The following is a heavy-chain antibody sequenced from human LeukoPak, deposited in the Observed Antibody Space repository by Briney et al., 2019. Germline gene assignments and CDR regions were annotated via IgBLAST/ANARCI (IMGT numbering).Heavy chain of an antibody. CDR1: GGSISSDSYY. J-gene: IGHJ3*02. CDR2: IYTSGST. CDR3: ARDSYSSSWHLAASDAFDI. Sequence: SETLSLTCTVSGGSISSDSYYWGWIRQPPGKGLEWIGRIYTSGSTNYNPSLKSRVTMSVDTSKNQFSLKLSSVTAADTAVYYCARDSYSSSWHLAASDAFDIWGQGTMVTVSS. D-gene: IGHD6-13*01. V-gene: IGHV4-61*02.